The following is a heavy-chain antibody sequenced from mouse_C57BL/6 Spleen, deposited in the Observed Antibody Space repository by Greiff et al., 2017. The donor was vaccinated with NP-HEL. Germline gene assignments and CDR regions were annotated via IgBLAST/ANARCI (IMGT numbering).Heavy chain of an antibody. CDR3: ARSGRIGETAQADFDY. CDR1: GYTFTSYW. D-gene: IGHD3-2*02. J-gene: IGHJ2*01. Sequence: VQLQQPGAELVRPGSSVKLSCKASGYTFTSYWMHWVKQRPIQGLEWIGNIDPSDSETHYNQKFKDKATLTVDKSSSTAYMQLSSLTSEDSAVYYCARSGRIGETAQADFDYWGQGTTLTVSS. CDR2: IDPSDSET. V-gene: IGHV1-52*01.